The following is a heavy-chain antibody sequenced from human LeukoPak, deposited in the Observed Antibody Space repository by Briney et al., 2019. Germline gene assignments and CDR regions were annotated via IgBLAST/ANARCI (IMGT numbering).Heavy chain of an antibody. CDR2: ISAYNGNT. Sequence: GASVKVSCKASGYTFTSYGISWVRQAPGQGLEWMGWISAYNGNTNYAQKLQGRVTMTTDTSTSTAYMELRSLRSDDTAVYYCARDFAGGSGWYSYYYYGMDVWGQGTTVTVSS. CDR1: GYTFTSYG. D-gene: IGHD6-19*01. V-gene: IGHV1-18*01. CDR3: ARDFAGGSGWYSYYYYGMDV. J-gene: IGHJ6*02.